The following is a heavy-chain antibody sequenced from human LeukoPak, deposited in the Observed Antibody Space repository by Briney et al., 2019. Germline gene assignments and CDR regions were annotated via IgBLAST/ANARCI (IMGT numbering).Heavy chain of an antibody. D-gene: IGHD4-23*01. CDR3: ARDGGYGVNAALEI. J-gene: IGHJ3*02. CDR1: GFTFSSFS. V-gene: IGHV3-48*02. Sequence: QPGGSERLSCVASGFTFSSFSMNWGRRAPGKGLEWISYISSRSSAIYYADSVKGRFTISRDNAKNSLYLQMNSLRDEDTAVYYCARDGGYGVNAALEIWGQGTMVTVSS. CDR2: ISSRSSAI.